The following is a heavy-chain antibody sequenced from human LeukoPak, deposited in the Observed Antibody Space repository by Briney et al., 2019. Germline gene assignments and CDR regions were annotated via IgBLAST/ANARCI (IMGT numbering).Heavy chain of an antibody. CDR3: AREDVVVPAAMLD. D-gene: IGHD2-2*01. V-gene: IGHV4-4*07. J-gene: IGHJ4*02. Sequence: SETLSLTCTISGGSISSYYWSWIRQPAGKGLEWIGRIYTSGSTNYNPSLKSRVTMSVDTSKNQFSLKLSSVTAADTAVYYCAREDVVVPAAMLDWGQGTLVTVSS. CDR2: IYTSGST. CDR1: GGSISSYY.